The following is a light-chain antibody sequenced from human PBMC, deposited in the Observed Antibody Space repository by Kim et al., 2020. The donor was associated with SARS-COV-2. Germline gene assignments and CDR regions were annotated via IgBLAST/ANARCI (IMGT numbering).Light chain of an antibody. CDR3: LQYAHSPRT. CDR2: GTS. Sequence: PGERATLSCRASQSSSSAYLAWYEHKPGQAPRLLIYGTSNRAPGIPDRFSGSGSGTDFTLTISRLEPEDFATYYCLQYAHSPRTFGQGTKVDIK. V-gene: IGKV3-20*01. CDR1: QSSSSAY. J-gene: IGKJ1*01.